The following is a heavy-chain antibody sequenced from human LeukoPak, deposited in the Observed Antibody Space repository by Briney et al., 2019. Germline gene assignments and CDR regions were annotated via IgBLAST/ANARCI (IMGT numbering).Heavy chain of an antibody. V-gene: IGHV3-23*01. CDR2: ISYSGGNT. J-gene: IGHJ5*02. CDR1: GFTFSDYA. D-gene: IGHD2-15*01. Sequence: GGSLRLSCAASGFTFSDYAMNWVRQALGRGLEWVSTISYSGGNTYYADPVKGRFTNSRDNSKNTLYLQMNSLRAEDTAIYYCAKARYCSGGTCPEWFDPWGQGTLVTVSS. CDR3: AKARYCSGGTCPEWFDP.